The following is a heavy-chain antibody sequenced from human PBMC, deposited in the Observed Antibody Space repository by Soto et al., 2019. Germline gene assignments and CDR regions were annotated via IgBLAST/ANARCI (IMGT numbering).Heavy chain of an antibody. Sequence: ASETLSLTCTVAGGFISSYYWTWIRQPPGKGLEWIGYAYYGGNTNYNPPLKSRVSISVDTSKSQFALKLNSVTVADTAVYYCAKHLSAWLRMEAFDVWGPGTMVTVSS. CDR2: AYYGGNT. CDR3: AKHLSAWLRMEAFDV. J-gene: IGHJ3*01. V-gene: IGHV4-59*08. D-gene: IGHD5-12*01. CDR1: GGFISSYY.